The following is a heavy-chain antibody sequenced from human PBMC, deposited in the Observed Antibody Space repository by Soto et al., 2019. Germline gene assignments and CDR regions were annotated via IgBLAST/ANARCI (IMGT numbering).Heavy chain of an antibody. D-gene: IGHD6-25*01. CDR1: GFTFSSYA. CDR3: ARVGSGSYYGMDV. CDR2: ISYDGSNK. V-gene: IGHV3-30-3*01. J-gene: IGHJ6*02. Sequence: QVQLVESGGGVVQPGRSLRLSCAASGFTFSSYAMHWVRQAPGKGLEWVAVISYDGSNKYYADSVKGRFTISRDNSKNTLYLQMNSLRAEDTAVYYCARVGSGSYYGMDVWGQGTTVTVSS.